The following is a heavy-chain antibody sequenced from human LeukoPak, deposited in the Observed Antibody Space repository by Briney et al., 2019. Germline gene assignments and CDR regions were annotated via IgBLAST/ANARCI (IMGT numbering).Heavy chain of an antibody. J-gene: IGHJ3*02. CDR3: ARASPGVDAFDI. Sequence: GGSLRLSCAASGFTFDDYAMHWVRQAPGKGLEWVSLISGDGGSTYYADSVKGRFTVSRDNAKNSLYLQMNSLRAEDTAVYYCARASPGVDAFDIWGQGTMVTVSS. D-gene: IGHD7-27*01. CDR1: GFTFDDYA. V-gene: IGHV3-43*02. CDR2: ISGDGGST.